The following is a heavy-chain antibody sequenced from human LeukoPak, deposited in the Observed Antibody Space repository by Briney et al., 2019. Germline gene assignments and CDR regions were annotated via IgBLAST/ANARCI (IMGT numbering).Heavy chain of an antibody. J-gene: IGHJ3*02. V-gene: IGHV4-4*02. Sequence: SGTLSLTCAVSGGSISSSNWWSWVRQPPGKGLEWIGEIYHSGSTNYNPSLKSRVTISVDKSKNQFSLKLSSVTAADTAVYYCARADVVVTAIPHAFDIWGQGTMVTVSS. CDR3: ARADVVVTAIPHAFDI. D-gene: IGHD2-21*02. CDR1: GGSISSSNW. CDR2: IYHSGST.